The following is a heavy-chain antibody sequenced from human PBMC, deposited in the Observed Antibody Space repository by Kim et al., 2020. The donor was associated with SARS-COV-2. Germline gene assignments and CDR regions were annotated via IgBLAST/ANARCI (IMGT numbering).Heavy chain of an antibody. Sequence: GGSLRLSCAASGFTVSSNYMSWVRQAQGKGLEWVSVIYSGGSTYYADSVKGRFTISRDNSKNTLYLQMNSLRAEDTAVYYCARDLNYDILTGWRYYYYYGMDVWGQVTTVTVSS. CDR3: ARDLNYDILTGWRYYYYYGMDV. J-gene: IGHJ6*02. CDR2: IYSGGST. D-gene: IGHD3-9*01. CDR1: GFTVSSNY. V-gene: IGHV3-66*01.